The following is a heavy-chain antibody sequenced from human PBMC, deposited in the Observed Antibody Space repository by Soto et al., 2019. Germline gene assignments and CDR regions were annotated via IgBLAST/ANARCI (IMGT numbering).Heavy chain of an antibody. CDR3: AKDRLWGSSDRGAPGDFEV. V-gene: IGHV4-4*02. CDR1: GGSISSRNW. D-gene: IGHD6-6*01. CDR2: IYQSGST. Sequence: PSETLSLTCTVSGGSISSRNWWSWLRQSPTKGLEWIGEIYQSGSTNYNPSLESRVTISVDKSKNQFSLELTSLTAADTAVYYCAKDRLWGSSDRGAPGDFEVWGQGTMVTVSS. J-gene: IGHJ3*01.